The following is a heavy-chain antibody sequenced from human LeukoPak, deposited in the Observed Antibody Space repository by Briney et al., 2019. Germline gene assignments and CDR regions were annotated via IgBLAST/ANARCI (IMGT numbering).Heavy chain of an antibody. CDR1: GFTFSDYY. D-gene: IGHD2-15*01. CDR2: ISSSSSYT. CDR3: ARDNDCSGGSCGGWFDP. J-gene: IGHJ5*02. Sequence: GGSLRLSCAASGFTFSDYYMSWIRQAPGKGLEWVSYISSSSSYTNYADPVKGRFTISRDNAKNSLYLQMNSLRAEDTAVYYCARDNDCSGGSCGGWFDPWGQGTLVTVSS. V-gene: IGHV3-11*05.